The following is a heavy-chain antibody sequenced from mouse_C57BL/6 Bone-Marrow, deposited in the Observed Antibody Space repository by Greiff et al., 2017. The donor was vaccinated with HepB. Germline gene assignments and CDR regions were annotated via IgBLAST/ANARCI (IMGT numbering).Heavy chain of an antibody. D-gene: IGHD2-4*01. V-gene: IGHV2-6-1*01. Sequence: QVQLKESGPGLVAPSQSLSITCTVSGFSFTSYGVHWVRQPPGKGLEWLVVIWSDGSTTYNSAPKSRLSISKDNSKSQVFLKMNSLQTDDTAMYYCARQRDYVLYAMDYWGQGTSVTVSS. CDR3: ARQRDYVLYAMDY. J-gene: IGHJ4*01. CDR1: GFSFTSYG. CDR2: IWSDGST.